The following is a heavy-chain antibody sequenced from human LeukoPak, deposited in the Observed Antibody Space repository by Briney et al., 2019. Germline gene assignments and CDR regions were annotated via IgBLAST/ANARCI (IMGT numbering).Heavy chain of an antibody. J-gene: IGHJ6*03. V-gene: IGHV4-39*01. CDR1: GGSISSSSYY. CDR2: IYYSGST. D-gene: IGHD3-3*01. CDR3: ARHGHWGDFWSGYYRGYYYYYMDV. Sequence: SETLSLTCTVSGGSISSSSYYWGWIRQPPGKGLEWIGSIYYSGSTYYNPSLKSRVTISVDTSKNQFSLKLSSVTAADTAVYYCARHGHWGDFWSGYYRGYYYYYMDVWGKGTTVTVSS.